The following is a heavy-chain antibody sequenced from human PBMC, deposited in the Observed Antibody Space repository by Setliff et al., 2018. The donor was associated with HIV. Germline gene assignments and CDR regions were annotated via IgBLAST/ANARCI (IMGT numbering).Heavy chain of an antibody. J-gene: IGHJ3*02. Sequence: SETLSLTCTVSRDSIKNYYWNWIRQPPGKGLEWIGKIYYSGNTFYNSSLKSRVSISVDTSKNQFSLRLRSVTAADTAFYYCARASVGATGLYAFDMWGQGTMVTVSS. CDR1: RDSIKNYY. CDR3: ARASVGATGLYAFDM. V-gene: IGHV4-59*08. D-gene: IGHD1-26*01. CDR2: IYYSGNT.